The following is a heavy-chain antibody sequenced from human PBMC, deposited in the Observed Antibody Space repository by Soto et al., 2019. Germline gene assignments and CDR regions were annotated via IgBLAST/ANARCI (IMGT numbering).Heavy chain of an antibody. J-gene: IGHJ4*02. V-gene: IGHV4-39*01. D-gene: IGHD6-6*01. CDR2: IYYSGST. CDR3: ARHSSSSPWFDY. Sequence: SETLSLTCTVSGGSISSSSYYWGWIRQPPGKGLEWIGSIYYSGSTYYNPSLKSRVTISVDTSKNQFSLKLSSVTAADTAVYYCARHSSSSPWFDYWGQRTLVTVSS. CDR1: GGSISSSSYY.